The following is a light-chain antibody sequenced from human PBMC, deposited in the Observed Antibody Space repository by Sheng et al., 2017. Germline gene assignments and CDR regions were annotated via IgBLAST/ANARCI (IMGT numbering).Light chain of an antibody. CDR3: QQYDVSPWT. CDR1: QSVSSN. CDR2: GAS. Sequence: EIVMTQSPATLSVSPGERATLSCRASQSVSSNLAWYQKRPGQAPRLLIFGASSRATGIPDRFSGSGSGTDFTLIISRLEPEDFAIYYCQQYDVSPWTFGQGTKVEVK. V-gene: IGKV3D-15*01. J-gene: IGKJ1*01.